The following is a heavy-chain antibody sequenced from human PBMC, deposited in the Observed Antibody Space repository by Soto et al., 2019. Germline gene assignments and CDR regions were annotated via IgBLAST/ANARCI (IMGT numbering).Heavy chain of an antibody. CDR1: GITFRSYS. CDR3: VRHWLATREFDY. Sequence: GSLRLSCAALGITFRSYSMNLVRQAPGKGLEWVSSLSSSSGHIYYADSVKGRFTISRDNAKNSLYLQMNSLRAEDTAVYYCVRHWLATREFDYWGQGTLVTVSS. J-gene: IGHJ4*02. CDR2: LSSSSGHI. D-gene: IGHD1-26*01. V-gene: IGHV3-21*01.